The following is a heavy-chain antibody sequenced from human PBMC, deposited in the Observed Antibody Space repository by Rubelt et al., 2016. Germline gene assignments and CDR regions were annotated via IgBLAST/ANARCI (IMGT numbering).Heavy chain of an antibody. CDR1: GFTFSVYW. J-gene: IGHJ4*01. V-gene: IGHV3-23*04. D-gene: IGHD2-21*01. CDR2: ISGSGGST. Sequence: EVQLVESGGGLVQPGGSLRLSCAASGFTFSVYWMTWVRQAPGWGLEWLSSISGSGGSTYFADYVRGSVSISSDNSKNTVYLQMNRQRTEETDRCYWAELEADASDGAVVDCCGQAPQVIVS. CDR3: AELEADASDGAVVDC.